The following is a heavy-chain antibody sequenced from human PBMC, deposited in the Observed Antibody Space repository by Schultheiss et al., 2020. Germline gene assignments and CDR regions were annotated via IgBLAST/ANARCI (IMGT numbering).Heavy chain of an antibody. V-gene: IGHV4-39*07. J-gene: IGHJ5*02. Sequence: SETLSLTCTVSGGSISSSSYYWGWIRQPPGKGLEWIGSIYYSGSTYYNPSLKSRVTISVDTSKNQFSLKLSSVTAADTAVYYCAWATVTWFDPWGQGTLVTVSA. CDR1: GGSISSSSYY. CDR2: IYYSGST. CDR3: AWATVTWFDP. D-gene: IGHD4-17*01.